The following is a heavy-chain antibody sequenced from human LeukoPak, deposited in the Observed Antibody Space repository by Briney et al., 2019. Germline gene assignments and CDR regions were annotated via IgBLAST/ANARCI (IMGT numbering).Heavy chain of an antibody. CDR1: GFTFSSYS. D-gene: IGHD3-22*01. J-gene: IGHJ4*02. CDR2: ISSSSSYI. CDR3: ARDLGYYYDSSGYYS. V-gene: IGHV3-21*01. Sequence: GGSLRLSCAASGFTFSSYSMNWVRQAPGKGLEWVSSISSSSSYIYYADSVKGRFTISRDNAKNSLYLQMNSLRAEDTAVYYCARDLGYYYDSSGYYSWGQGTLVTVSS.